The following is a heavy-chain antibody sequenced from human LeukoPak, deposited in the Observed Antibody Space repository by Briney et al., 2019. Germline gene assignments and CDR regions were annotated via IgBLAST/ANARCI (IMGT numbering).Heavy chain of an antibody. CDR2: IIPIFGTA. J-gene: IGHJ3*02. CDR1: GGTFSSYA. D-gene: IGHD3-22*01. CDR3: ARAAITMIVVLHIPFPGAFDI. V-gene: IGHV1-69*05. Sequence: SVKVSCKASGGTFSSYAISWVRQAPGQGLEGMGGIIPIFGTANYAQKFQGRVTITTDESTSTAYMELSRLRSEDRDVYYCARAAITMIVVLHIPFPGAFDIWRQGTMVTVSS.